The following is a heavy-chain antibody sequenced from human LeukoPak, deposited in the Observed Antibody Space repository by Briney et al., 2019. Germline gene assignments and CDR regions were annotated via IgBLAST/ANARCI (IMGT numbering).Heavy chain of an antibody. D-gene: IGHD3-3*01. CDR3: ARAPRTFWSGYFGMDV. CDR1: GSSISSGGYY. V-gene: IGHV4-31*03. CDR2: IYYSGST. J-gene: IGHJ6*02. Sequence: SQTLSLTCTVSGSSISSGGYYWSWIRQHPGKGLEWIGYIYYSGSTYYNPSLKSRVTISVDTSKNQFSLKLSSVTAADTAVYYCARAPRTFWSGYFGMDVWGQGTTVTVSS.